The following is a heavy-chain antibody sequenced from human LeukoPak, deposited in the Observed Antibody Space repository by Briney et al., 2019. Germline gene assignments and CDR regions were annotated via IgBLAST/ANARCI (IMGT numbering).Heavy chain of an antibody. V-gene: IGHV3-13*01. CDR2: IGTAGDT. D-gene: IGHD2-8*01. Sequence: GGSLRLSCAASGFTLRRYDMHWVRQVTGKGLEWVSGIGTAGDTNYPGSVKGRFTISRENAKKSLYLQKNSLRAEDTAVYFCARPRGCNSGRCNNFDYWGQGTLVTVSS. CDR3: ARPRGCNSGRCNNFDY. J-gene: IGHJ4*02. CDR1: GFTLRRYD.